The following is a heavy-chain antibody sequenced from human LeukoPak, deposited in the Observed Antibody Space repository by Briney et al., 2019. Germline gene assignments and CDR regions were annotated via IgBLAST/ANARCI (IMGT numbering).Heavy chain of an antibody. J-gene: IGHJ5*02. D-gene: IGHD1-26*01. CDR1: GASISSYY. V-gene: IGHV4-4*07. CDR2: IYTSGST. CDR3: ATSAVIVGAFDP. Sequence: PSETLSLTCTVSGASISSYYWSWIRQPAGKGLEWIGRIYTSGSTNYNPSLKSRVTMSVDTSKNQFSLKLSSVTAADTAVYYCATSAVIVGAFDPWGQGTLVTVSS.